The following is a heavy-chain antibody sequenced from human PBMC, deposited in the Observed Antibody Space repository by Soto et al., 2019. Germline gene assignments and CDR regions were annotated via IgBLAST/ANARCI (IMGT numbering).Heavy chain of an antibody. Sequence: PGGSLRLSCAASGFTFSSYAMSWVRQAPGKGLEWVSAISGSGGSTYYADSVKGRFTISRDNSKNTLYLQMNSLRAEDTAVYYCAKYSSKGGSGAGYYGMGVWGQGTTVTVSS. CDR3: AKYSSKGGSGAGYYGMGV. J-gene: IGHJ6*02. CDR1: GFTFSSYA. V-gene: IGHV3-23*01. D-gene: IGHD3-10*01. CDR2: ISGSGGST.